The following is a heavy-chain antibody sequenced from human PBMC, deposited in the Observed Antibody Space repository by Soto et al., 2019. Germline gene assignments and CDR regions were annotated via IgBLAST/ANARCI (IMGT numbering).Heavy chain of an antibody. V-gene: IGHV3-23*01. CDR3: AKDYYGNPYYFDY. D-gene: IGHD1-26*01. CDR1: GFTFSSYA. J-gene: IGHJ4*02. CDR2: ISGSGGST. Sequence: PVGSLRLSCAASGFTFSSYAMSWVRQAPGKGLEWVSAISGSGGSTYYADSVKGRFTISRDNSKNTLYLQMNSLRAEDTAVYYCAKDYYGNPYYFDYWGQGTLVTVSS.